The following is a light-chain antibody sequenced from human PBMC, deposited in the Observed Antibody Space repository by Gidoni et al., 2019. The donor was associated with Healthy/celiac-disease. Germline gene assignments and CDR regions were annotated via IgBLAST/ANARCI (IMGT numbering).Light chain of an antibody. CDR1: QSVSSSY. V-gene: IGKV3-20*01. Sequence: DIVLTQSPGTLSLSPGERATLSCRASQSVSSSYLAWYQQKPGKAPRLRIYGASSRATGIPDRFSGSGSGTDFTLTISRLEPEDFAGYYCQQYGSSPSITFGQGTRLEIK. J-gene: IGKJ5*01. CDR3: QQYGSSPSIT. CDR2: GAS.